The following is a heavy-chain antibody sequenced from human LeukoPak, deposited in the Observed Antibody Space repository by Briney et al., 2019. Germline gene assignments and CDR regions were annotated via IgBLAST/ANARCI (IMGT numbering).Heavy chain of an antibody. CDR2: ISYDGSNK. CDR3: AREWEQQLFYYYGMDV. Sequence: PGGSLRLSCAASGFTFSSYAMHWVRQAPGKGLEWVAVISYDGSNKYYADSVKGRSTISRDNSKNMLYLQMNSLRAEDTAVYYCAREWEQQLFYYYGMDVWGQGTTVTVSS. J-gene: IGHJ6*02. V-gene: IGHV3-30*04. CDR1: GFTFSSYA. D-gene: IGHD6-13*01.